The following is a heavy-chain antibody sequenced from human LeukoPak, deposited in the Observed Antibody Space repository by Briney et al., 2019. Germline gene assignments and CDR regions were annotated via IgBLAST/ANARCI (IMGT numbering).Heavy chain of an antibody. V-gene: IGHV3-30-3*02. CDR1: GFTFSSYA. CDR2: ISYDGSNK. J-gene: IGHJ3*02. Sequence: GGSLRLSCAASGFTFSSYAMHWVRQAPGKGLEWVAVISYDGSNKYYADSVKGRFTISRDNSKNTLYLQMNSLRAEDTAVYYCAKTGRFLESKGAFDIWGQGTMVTVSS. D-gene: IGHD3-3*01. CDR3: AKTGRFLESKGAFDI.